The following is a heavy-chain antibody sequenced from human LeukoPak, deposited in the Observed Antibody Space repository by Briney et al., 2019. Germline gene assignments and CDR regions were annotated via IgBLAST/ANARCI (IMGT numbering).Heavy chain of an antibody. J-gene: IGHJ5*02. CDR3: ARDSQLQLPNNWFDP. CDR1: GYTFTGYY. D-gene: IGHD1-1*01. Sequence: ASVTVSCKASGYTFTGYYMHWVRQAPGQGLEWMGWINPNSGGTNYAQKFQGRVTMTRDTSISTAYMELSRLRSDDTAVYYCARDSQLQLPNNWFDPWGQGTLVTVSS. V-gene: IGHV1-2*02. CDR2: INPNSGGT.